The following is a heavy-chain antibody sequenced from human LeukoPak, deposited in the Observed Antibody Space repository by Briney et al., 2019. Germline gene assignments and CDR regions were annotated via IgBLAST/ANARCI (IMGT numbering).Heavy chain of an antibody. CDR3: AKDKGSGWYSFYYFDY. J-gene: IGHJ4*02. V-gene: IGHV3-9*03. Sequence: PGGSLRLSCAASGFTFDDYAMHWVRQAPGKGLEWVSGISWNSGSIGYADSVKGRFTISRDNAKNSLCLQMNSLRAEDMALYYCAKDKGSGWYSFYYFDYWGQGTLVTVSS. CDR2: ISWNSGSI. CDR1: GFTFDDYA. D-gene: IGHD6-19*01.